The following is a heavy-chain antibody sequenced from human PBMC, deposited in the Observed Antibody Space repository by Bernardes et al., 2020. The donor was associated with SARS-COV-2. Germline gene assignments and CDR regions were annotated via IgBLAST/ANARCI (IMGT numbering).Heavy chain of an antibody. Sequence: ASVKVSCQASGYTFTGYYIHWVRQAPGQGLDWMGFINPNSGYTKYSQKFQGWVTMTRDTSINTAYMELSSLKSNDTAIYYCARGGQQLAWFDPWGQGTLVTVSS. D-gene: IGHD6-13*01. J-gene: IGHJ5*02. CDR2: INPNSGYT. CDR3: ARGGQQLAWFDP. CDR1: GYTFTGYY. V-gene: IGHV1-2*04.